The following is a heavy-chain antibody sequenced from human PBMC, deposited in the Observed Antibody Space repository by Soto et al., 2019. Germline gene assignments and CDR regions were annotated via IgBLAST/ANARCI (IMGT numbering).Heavy chain of an antibody. Sequence: TSETLSLTCAVYGGSFSGYYWSWIRQPPGKGLEWIGEINHSGSTNYNPSLQSRVTISVDTSKNQFSLKLSAVTAADTAVYYCARRNYYDSSGFDAFDIWGQGTMVTVSS. D-gene: IGHD3-22*01. CDR3: ARRNYYDSSGFDAFDI. J-gene: IGHJ3*02. CDR2: INHSGST. V-gene: IGHV4-34*01. CDR1: GGSFSGYY.